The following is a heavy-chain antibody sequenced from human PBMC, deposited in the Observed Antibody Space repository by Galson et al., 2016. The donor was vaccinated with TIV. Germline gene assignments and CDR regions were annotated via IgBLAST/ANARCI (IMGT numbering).Heavy chain of an antibody. D-gene: IGHD5-18*01. CDR3: AKARGYSYGYPRDYYYGRDV. J-gene: IGHJ6*02. CDR1: GFTFEDYG. CDR2: ISSNSVSR. Sequence: SLRLSCAASGFTFEDYGMQWVRQTPGKGLEWVSGISSNSVSRCYADSVKGRFTIFRDNAKKSLYVQMNSLRVEDTALYYCAKARGYSYGYPRDYYYGRDVWGQGTTVTVSS. V-gene: IGHV3-9*01.